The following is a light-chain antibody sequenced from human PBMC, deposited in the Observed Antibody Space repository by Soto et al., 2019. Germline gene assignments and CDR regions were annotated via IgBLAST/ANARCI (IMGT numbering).Light chain of an antibody. CDR1: QSVSSN. CDR2: GAS. V-gene: IGKV3-15*01. J-gene: IGKJ4*01. Sequence: EIVMTQSPATLSVSPGERTTLSCRASQSVSSNLAWYQQKPGQAPRLLIYGASTRATGIPARFSGSGSGTDSTPPISSLQSEDFEVNTCRNYNTWPLPFGGGTKVRSN. CDR3: RNYNTWPLP.